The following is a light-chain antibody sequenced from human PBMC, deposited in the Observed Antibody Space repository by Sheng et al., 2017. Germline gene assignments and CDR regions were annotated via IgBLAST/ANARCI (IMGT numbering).Light chain of an antibody. Sequence: DIQMTQSPSTLSASEGDRVSITCRASQSVRNWLAWYQQKPGKAPKLLIYKASTLQSGVPSRFSGSGSGTDFTLTISGLQPEDVATYYCQKYNSALRTFGPGTKVEIK. J-gene: IGKJ3*01. CDR3: QKYNSALRT. CDR1: QSVRNW. V-gene: IGKV1-5*03. CDR2: KAS.